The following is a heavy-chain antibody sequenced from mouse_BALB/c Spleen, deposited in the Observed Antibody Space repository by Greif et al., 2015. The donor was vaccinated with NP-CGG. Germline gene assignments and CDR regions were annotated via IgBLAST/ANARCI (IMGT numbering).Heavy chain of an antibody. J-gene: IGHJ3*01. Sequence: DVKLQEPGPEPVKPGASVKIPCKASGYTFTDYNMDWVKQSHGKSLEWIGDINPNNGGTIYNQKFKGKATLTVDKSSSTAYRELRSLTSEDTAVYYCARWDYDENWFAYWGQGTLVTVSA. V-gene: IGHV1-18*01. CDR2: INPNNGGT. CDR3: ARWDYDENWFAY. D-gene: IGHD2-4*01. CDR1: GYTFTDYN.